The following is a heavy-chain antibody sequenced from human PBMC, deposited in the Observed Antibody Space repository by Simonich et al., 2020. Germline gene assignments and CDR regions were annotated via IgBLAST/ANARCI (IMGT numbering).Heavy chain of an antibody. Sequence: QVQLQESGPGLVKPSESLSLTCTVSGGSISSYYWSWIRQPPGKGLEWIGYIYYSGSTNHNPSLKSRVTISVDTSKNQFSLKLSSVTAADTAVYYCARLPDYWGQGTLVTVSS. CDR3: ARLPDY. J-gene: IGHJ4*02. V-gene: IGHV4-59*08. CDR2: IYYSGST. CDR1: GGSISSYY.